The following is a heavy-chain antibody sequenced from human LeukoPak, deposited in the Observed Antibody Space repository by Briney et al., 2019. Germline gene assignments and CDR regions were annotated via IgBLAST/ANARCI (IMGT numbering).Heavy chain of an antibody. Sequence: ASVKVSCKASGYTFTSYGITWVRQAPGQGLEWMGWISAYNGNTKYAQKFQGRVTMTTDTTTSTAYMELRSLRSDDTAVYYCAMHYDYGGNPPYFDYWGQGTLVTVSS. D-gene: IGHD4-23*01. CDR1: GYTFTSYG. CDR3: AMHYDYGGNPPYFDY. V-gene: IGHV1-18*01. CDR2: ISAYNGNT. J-gene: IGHJ4*02.